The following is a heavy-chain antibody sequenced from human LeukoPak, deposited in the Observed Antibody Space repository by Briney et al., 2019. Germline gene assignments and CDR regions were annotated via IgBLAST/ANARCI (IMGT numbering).Heavy chain of an antibody. CDR2: ISSSSRTI. CDR1: GFTFSRYG. J-gene: IGHJ4*02. Sequence: GGSLRLSCAASGFTFSRYGMHWVRQAPGKGLEWVSYISSSSRTIKYADFVRGRFTVSRDNAKKSLHLQMNNLTTEDTAVYFCVRDVGRYYYDSTGEDYWGQGTLVTVSS. D-gene: IGHD3-22*01. V-gene: IGHV3-48*04. CDR3: VRDVGRYYYDSTGEDY.